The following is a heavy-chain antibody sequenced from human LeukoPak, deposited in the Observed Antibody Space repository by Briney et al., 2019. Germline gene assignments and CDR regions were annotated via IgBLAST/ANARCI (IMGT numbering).Heavy chain of an antibody. CDR1: GFTFSSYA. Sequence: GGSLRLSCAASGFTFSSYAMSWVRQAPGKGLEWVSAISGSGGSTYYADSVKGRFTISRDNSKNTLYLQMNSLRAEDTAVYYCASHLISGSYYSIPYYYYGMDVWGQGTTVTVSS. D-gene: IGHD1-26*01. CDR2: ISGSGGST. CDR3: ASHLISGSYYSIPYYYYGMDV. V-gene: IGHV3-23*01. J-gene: IGHJ6*02.